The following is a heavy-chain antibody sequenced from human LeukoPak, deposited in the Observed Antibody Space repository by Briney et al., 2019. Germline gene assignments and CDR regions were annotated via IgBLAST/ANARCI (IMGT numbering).Heavy chain of an antibody. Sequence: SETLSLTCTVSGGSISTYYWSWIRQPPGTGLEWIGHMYYSGSTNYNPSLKSRVTISVGTSKNQFSLKLSSVTAADTAVYYCARRRTTGLGRYMDVWGKGTTVIVSS. V-gene: IGHV4-59*08. J-gene: IGHJ6*03. CDR2: MYYSGST. D-gene: IGHD2-2*01. CDR3: ARRRTTGLGRYMDV. CDR1: GGSISTYY.